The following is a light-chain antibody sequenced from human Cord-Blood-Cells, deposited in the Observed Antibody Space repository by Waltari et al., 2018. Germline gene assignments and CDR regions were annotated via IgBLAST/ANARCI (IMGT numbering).Light chain of an antibody. J-gene: IGKJ5*01. V-gene: IGKV1-39*01. CDR1: QSISSY. Sequence: VTSTVTITCRASQSISSYLNWYQQKPGKAPKHLIYAASSLQSGVPSRFSGSGSGTDFTLTISSLQPEDFATYYCQQSYSTPITFGQGTRLEIK. CDR2: AAS. CDR3: QQSYSTPIT.